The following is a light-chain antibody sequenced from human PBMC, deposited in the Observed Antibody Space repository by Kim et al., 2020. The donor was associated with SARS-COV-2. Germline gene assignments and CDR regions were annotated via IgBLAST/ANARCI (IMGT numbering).Light chain of an antibody. V-gene: IGLV1-44*01. Sequence: GQGVSISCSGRTSNIRVYNVDWYQQVPATAPTLLVDSNNQRPSGVPDRFSGSKSGTSASLAISGLQSADEAIYYCASWDESLNGYVFGPGTKVTVL. J-gene: IGLJ1*01. CDR1: TSNIRVYN. CDR3: ASWDESLNGYV. CDR2: SNN.